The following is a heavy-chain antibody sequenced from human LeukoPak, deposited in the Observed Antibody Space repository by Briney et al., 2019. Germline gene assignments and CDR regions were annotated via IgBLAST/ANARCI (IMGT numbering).Heavy chain of an antibody. J-gene: IGHJ4*02. CDR1: AYTFTNYD. V-gene: IGHV1-8*01. Sequence: ASVKVSCKASAYTFTNYDINWVRQASGQGLERMGWMNPNSGYTGYAQKFQGRVNITRNTSISTAYMELSSLRSDDTAVYYCARDTYYDFWSGYYSGGLDYWGQGTLVTVSS. CDR2: MNPNSGYT. D-gene: IGHD3-3*01. CDR3: ARDTYYDFWSGYYSGGLDY.